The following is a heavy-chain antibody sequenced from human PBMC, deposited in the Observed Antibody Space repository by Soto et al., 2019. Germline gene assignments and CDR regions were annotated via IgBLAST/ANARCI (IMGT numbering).Heavy chain of an antibody. CDR2: INQDGSER. V-gene: IGHV3-7*03. J-gene: IGHJ4*02. CDR1: GLTVRNDW. D-gene: IGHD4-17*01. Sequence: PGGSLRLSCAGSGLTVRNDWLSWVRQAPGKGLEWVANINQDGSERYYVDSVRGRFTISRDNVENSLYLQLNGLRPEDTAVYYCAVYGYGVSAAAYWGQGTLVTVSS. CDR3: AVYGYGVSAAAY.